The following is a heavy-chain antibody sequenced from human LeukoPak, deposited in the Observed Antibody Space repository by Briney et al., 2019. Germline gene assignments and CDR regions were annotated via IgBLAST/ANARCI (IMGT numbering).Heavy chain of an antibody. J-gene: IGHJ4*02. V-gene: IGHV3-30-3*01. D-gene: IGHD2-2*01. CDR3: ARHRGLPAANDY. Sequence: GGSLRLSCAASGFTFSSYAMHWVRQAPGKGLEWVAVISYDGSNKYYADSVKGRFTISRDNSKNTLYLQMNSLRAEDTAVYYCARHRGLPAANDYWGQGTLVTVSS. CDR1: GFTFSSYA. CDR2: ISYDGSNK.